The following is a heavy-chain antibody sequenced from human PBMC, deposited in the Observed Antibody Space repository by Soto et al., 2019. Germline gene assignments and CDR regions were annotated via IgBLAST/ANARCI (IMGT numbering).Heavy chain of an antibody. CDR2: ISYDGSNK. V-gene: IGHV3-30-3*01. CDR1: GFTFSSYA. J-gene: IGHJ6*02. D-gene: IGHD2-2*01. CDR3: ARDRAFVVVPAAIPPILGTYYYYGMDV. Sequence: PVGSLRLSCAASGFTFSSYAMHWVRQAPGKGLEWVAVISYDGSNKYYADSVKGRFTISRDNSKNTLYLQMNSLRAEDTAVYYCARDRAFVVVPAAIPPILGTYYYYGMDVWGQGTTVTVSS.